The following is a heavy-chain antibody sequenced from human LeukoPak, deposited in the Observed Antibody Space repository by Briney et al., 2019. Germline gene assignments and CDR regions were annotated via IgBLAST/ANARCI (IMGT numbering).Heavy chain of an antibody. J-gene: IGHJ6*03. CDR3: ARVGALLYYYYYMDV. CDR1: GFTFSSYA. CDR2: ISYDGSNK. V-gene: IGHV3-30-3*01. Sequence: PGGSLRLSCAASGFTFSSYAMHWVRQAPGKGLEWVAVISYDGSNKYYADSVKGRFTISRDNSKNTLYLQMNSLRAEDTAVYYCARVGALLYYYYYMDVWGKGTTVTVSS.